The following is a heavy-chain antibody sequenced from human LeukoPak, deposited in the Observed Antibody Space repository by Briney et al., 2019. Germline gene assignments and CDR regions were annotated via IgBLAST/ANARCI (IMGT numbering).Heavy chain of an antibody. CDR1: GFTFSGYA. CDR2: IKQDGSEK. Sequence: GGSLRLSCAASGFTFSGYAMSWVRQAPGKGLEWVANIKQDGSEKYYVDSVKGRFTISRDNAKNSLYLQMNSLRAEDTAVYYCARDQSSGWYGLTANWFDPWGRGTLVTVSS. J-gene: IGHJ5*02. D-gene: IGHD6-19*01. V-gene: IGHV3-7*01. CDR3: ARDQSSGWYGLTANWFDP.